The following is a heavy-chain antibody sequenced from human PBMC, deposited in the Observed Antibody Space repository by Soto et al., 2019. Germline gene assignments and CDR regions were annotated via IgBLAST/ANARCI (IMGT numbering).Heavy chain of an antibody. D-gene: IGHD3-10*01. CDR3: ARSGSLGHLRDWFDP. CDR1: GFTFSSYS. CDR2: ISSRSSTI. J-gene: IGHJ5*02. V-gene: IGHV3-48*02. Sequence: PGGSLRLSCAASGFTFSSYSMNWVRQAPGKGLEWVSYISSRSSTIYYADSVKGRFTISRDNAKNSLYLQMNSLRDEDTAVYYCARSGSLGHLRDWFDPWGHGSLVTVSS.